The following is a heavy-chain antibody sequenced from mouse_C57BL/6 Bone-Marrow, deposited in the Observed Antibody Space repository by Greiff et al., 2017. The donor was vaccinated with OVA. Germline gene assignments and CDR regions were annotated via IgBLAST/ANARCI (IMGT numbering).Heavy chain of an antibody. CDR3: ARINYWYFDV. CDR1: GFTFSDYG. CDR2: ISSGSSTI. Sequence: EVKLVESGGGLVKPGGSLKLSCAASGFTFSDYGMHWVRQAPEKGLEWVAYISSGSSTIYYADTVKCRFTISRDNAKNTLFLQMTSLRSEDTAMYYCARINYWYFDVWGTGTTVTVSS. V-gene: IGHV5-17*01. J-gene: IGHJ1*03.